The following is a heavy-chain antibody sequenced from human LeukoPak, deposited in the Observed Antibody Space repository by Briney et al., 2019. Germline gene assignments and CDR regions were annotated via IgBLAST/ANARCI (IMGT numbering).Heavy chain of an antibody. CDR1: GDSISTSSYF. V-gene: IGHV4-39*07. D-gene: IGHD2-21*02. Sequence: SETLSLTCTVSGDSISTSSYFWGWIRQPPGKGLEWIGSIFYNGNTYDNPSLKSRVTISIDTSKNQFSLKLTSVTAADTAVYYCARLISGDCCAPHFWGQGTLVTVSS. CDR3: ARLISGDCCAPHF. J-gene: IGHJ4*02. CDR2: IFYNGNT.